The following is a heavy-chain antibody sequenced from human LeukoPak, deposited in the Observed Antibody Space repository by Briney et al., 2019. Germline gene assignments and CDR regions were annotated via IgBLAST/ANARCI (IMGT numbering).Heavy chain of an antibody. CDR1: GGSISSYY. CDR3: VIFTDYYFDY. CDR2: IYYSGST. J-gene: IGHJ4*02. V-gene: IGHV4-59*01. Sequence: SETLSLTCTVSGGSISSYYWSWIRQPPGKGLEWIGYIYYSGSTNYNPSLKSRVTISVDTSKNQFSLKLSPVAAADTAVYYCVIFTDYYFDYWGQGTLVTVSS. D-gene: IGHD2-21*02.